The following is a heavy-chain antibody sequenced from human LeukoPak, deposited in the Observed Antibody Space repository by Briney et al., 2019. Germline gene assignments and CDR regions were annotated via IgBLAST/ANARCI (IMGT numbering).Heavy chain of an antibody. Sequence: ASVKVSCKASGYTFTGYYMHWVRQAPGQGLEWMGWINPNSGGTNYAQRLQGRVTMTTDTSTSTAYMELRSLTSDDTALYYCAGAVTVTTGPLGYWGQGTLVTVSS. D-gene: IGHD4-17*01. CDR2: INPNSGGT. V-gene: IGHV1-2*02. CDR3: AGAVTVTTGPLGY. J-gene: IGHJ4*02. CDR1: GYTFTGYY.